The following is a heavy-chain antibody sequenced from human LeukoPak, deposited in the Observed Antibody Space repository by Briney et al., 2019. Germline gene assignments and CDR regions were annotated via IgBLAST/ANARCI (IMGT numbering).Heavy chain of an antibody. D-gene: IGHD6-19*01. CDR1: GGSISTSNYY. J-gene: IGHJ5*02. CDR2: IFYSGST. V-gene: IGHV4-39*01. CDR3: ARRSVAGVSNWFDP. Sequence: PSETLSLTCTVSGGSISTSNYYWGWIRQPPGKGLEWIGNIFYSGSTYYSPSLRSRVTISLDTSKNQFSLKLSSMTAADTAVYYCARRSVAGVSNWFDPWGQGILVTVSS.